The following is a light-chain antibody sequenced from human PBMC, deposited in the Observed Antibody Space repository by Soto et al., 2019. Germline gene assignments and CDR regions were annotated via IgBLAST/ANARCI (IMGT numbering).Light chain of an antibody. CDR1: SSDVGGYNF. Sequence: QSALTQPASVSGSPGQSVTISCAGTSSDVGGYNFVSWYQQHPGKAPQLMIYDVSSRPSGVSNRFSGSKSGNTASLTISGXXXXDEADYYCSSYTSSYTYVFGTGTKLTVL. J-gene: IGLJ1*01. CDR2: DVS. V-gene: IGLV2-14*03. CDR3: SSYTSSYTYV.